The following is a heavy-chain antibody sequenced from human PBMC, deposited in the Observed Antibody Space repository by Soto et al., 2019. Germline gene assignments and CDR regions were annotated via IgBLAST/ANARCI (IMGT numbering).Heavy chain of an antibody. D-gene: IGHD3-22*01. Sequence: EVQLVESGGDLVQPGGSLRLSCAASGLTVSSHYMSWVRQAPGKGLEWVSVIYSGGTRYYAVSVKGRFTISRDNSKNKLYLQMNRLRAEDTAVYYCATPYDYDRSGYWWDFDYWRQGTLVTVSS. CDR3: ATPYDYDRSGYWWDFDY. V-gene: IGHV3-66*04. J-gene: IGHJ4*02. CDR1: GLTVSSHY. CDR2: IYSGGTR.